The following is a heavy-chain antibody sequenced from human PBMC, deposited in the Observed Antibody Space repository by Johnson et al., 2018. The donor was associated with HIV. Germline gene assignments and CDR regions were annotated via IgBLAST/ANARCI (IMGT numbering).Heavy chain of an antibody. Sequence: VQLVESVGGLIQPGGSLRLSCAASGFTVSSNYMSWVRQAPGKGLEWVSVIYSGGSTYYADYVKGRFTISRDNSKNTLYLQVGSLSAEDMAVYYCARGGGVVGNAFDIWGQGTMVTVSS. V-gene: IGHV3-66*03. CDR3: ARGGGVVGNAFDI. CDR2: IYSGGST. D-gene: IGHD1-26*01. J-gene: IGHJ3*02. CDR1: GFTVSSNY.